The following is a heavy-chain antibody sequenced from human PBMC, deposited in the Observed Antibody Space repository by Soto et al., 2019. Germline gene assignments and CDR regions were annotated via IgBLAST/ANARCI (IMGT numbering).Heavy chain of an antibody. D-gene: IGHD3-22*01. J-gene: IGHJ4*02. Sequence: QVQLVQSGAEVKKPGASVKVSCKASGYIFTGYYMHWVRQAPGQGLEWMGWINPNSGGTNYAQKFQGWVTMTRDTSISTAYMELSRLRSDDTAVYYCARGVRRYYDSSGYYFFDYWGQGTLVTVSS. V-gene: IGHV1-2*04. CDR3: ARGVRRYYDSSGYYFFDY. CDR2: INPNSGGT. CDR1: GYIFTGYY.